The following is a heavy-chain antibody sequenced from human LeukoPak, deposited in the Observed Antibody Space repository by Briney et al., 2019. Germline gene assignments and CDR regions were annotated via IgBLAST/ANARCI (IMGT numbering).Heavy chain of an antibody. J-gene: IGHJ4*02. CDR3: TRADTTVH. D-gene: IGHD1-1*01. Sequence: GGSLRLSCAASGFTLSSYWMHWVRHATGQGLVWVSRINSDGSSTSYADSVKGRFTISRDNAKNTLYLQMNSLRAEDTAVYYCTRADTTVHWGQGTLVTVSS. CDR2: INSDGSST. CDR1: GFTLSSYW. V-gene: IGHV3-74*01.